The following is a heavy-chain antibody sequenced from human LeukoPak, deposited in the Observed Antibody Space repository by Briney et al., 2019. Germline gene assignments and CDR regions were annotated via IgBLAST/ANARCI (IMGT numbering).Heavy chain of an antibody. Sequence: SETLSLTCTVSGRSISSSSDYWGRIRQPPGKGLEWIGSIYYSGSTYYNPSLKSRVTISVDTSKNQFSLKLSSVTAADTAAYYCTAGRSDYFDLWGRGTLVTVSS. D-gene: IGHD6-25*01. V-gene: IGHV4-39*01. J-gene: IGHJ4*02. CDR3: TAGRSDYFDL. CDR2: IYYSGST. CDR1: GRSISSSSDY.